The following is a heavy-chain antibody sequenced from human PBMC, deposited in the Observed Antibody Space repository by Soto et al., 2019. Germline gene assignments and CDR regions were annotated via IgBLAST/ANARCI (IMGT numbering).Heavy chain of an antibody. CDR1: GDSINGYY. CDR3: ARARYYGAKNDF. J-gene: IGHJ4*02. V-gene: IGHV4-59*01. CDR2: IYSSGST. Sequence: SETLSLTCNVSGDSINGYYWSWIRQPPGKGLEWIGCIYSSGSTKYSPSLRSRVSMSIDTPKSQFSLKLRSVTAADTAIYYCARARYYGAKNDFWGQGTLVTVSS. D-gene: IGHD3-16*01.